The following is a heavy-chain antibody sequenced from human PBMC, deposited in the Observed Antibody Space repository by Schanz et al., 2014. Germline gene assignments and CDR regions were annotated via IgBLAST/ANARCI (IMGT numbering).Heavy chain of an antibody. CDR2: ISSGGTTT. D-gene: IGHD1-1*01. V-gene: IGHV3-11*01. CDR1: GFIFSDYY. J-gene: IGHJ4*02. CDR3: AKIERNED. Sequence: QVQLVESGGGVVQPGGSLRLSCAASGFIFSDYYMAWIRQAPGKGPEYVSYISSGGTTTYHSDSVKGRFTISRDSAENSLYLQMNSLRAEDTAVYFCAKIERNEDWGQGTLVTVSS.